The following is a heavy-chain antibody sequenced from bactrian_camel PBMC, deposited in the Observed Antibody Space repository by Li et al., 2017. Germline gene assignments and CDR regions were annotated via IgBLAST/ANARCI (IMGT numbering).Heavy chain of an antibody. D-gene: IGHD4*01. V-gene: IGHV3S53*01. CDR1: DNLYRRIP. Sequence: VQLVESGGGSVQAGGSLRLSCVVQDNLYRRIPMGWFRQAPGKEREGVATIDSDGSTSYASSVKGRFAISRGNKKFTVILQMNKLKPEDTGMYYCAAGDVAQDSDYEPDEADFGYWGQGTQVTVS. CDR2: IDSDGST. J-gene: IGHJ6*01. CDR3: AAGDVAQDSDYEPDEADFGY.